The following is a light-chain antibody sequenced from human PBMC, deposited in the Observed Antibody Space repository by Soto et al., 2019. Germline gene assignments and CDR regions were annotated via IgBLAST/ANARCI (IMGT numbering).Light chain of an antibody. CDR1: QSISNY. Sequence: DIQMTQSPSSLSASVGDRVTITCRASQSISNYLSWYQQKPGKAPKLLIYAASSLQSGVPSRFSGSGSGTDFTLTISSLQPEDSATYYCQQSYSTPWTFGQGTKVAIK. J-gene: IGKJ1*01. CDR3: QQSYSTPWT. V-gene: IGKV1-39*01. CDR2: AAS.